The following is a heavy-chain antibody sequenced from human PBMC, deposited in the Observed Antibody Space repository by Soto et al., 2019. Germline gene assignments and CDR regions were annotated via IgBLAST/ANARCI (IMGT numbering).Heavy chain of an antibody. CDR3: SHSRQSLTGKGSFVH. V-gene: IGHV2-5*08. D-gene: IGHD1-20*01. CDR2: IYWDGDD. CDR1: GFSLNTNGMS. Sequence: QITLKESGPALVKPTQTLRLTCDFSGFSLNTNGMSVAWIRQSPGKALEWLTLIYWDGDDRYNPSLKSRLTITKDTSTNQVVLTVTNVDPVDTATYYCSHSRQSLTGKGSFVHWGQGTLVTVSS. J-gene: IGHJ4*02.